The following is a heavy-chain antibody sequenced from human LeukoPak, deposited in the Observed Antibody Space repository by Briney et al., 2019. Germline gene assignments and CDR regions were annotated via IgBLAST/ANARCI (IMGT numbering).Heavy chain of an antibody. Sequence: PSETLSLTCTVSGGSISSYYWSWIRQPAGKGLEWIGRIYTSGSTNYNPSLKSRVTMSVDTSKNQFSLKVRSVTAADTAVYYCARGYCSSTSCYLDYWGQGTLVTVSS. V-gene: IGHV4-4*07. CDR3: ARGYCSSTSCYLDY. J-gene: IGHJ4*02. CDR1: GGSISSYY. CDR2: IYTSGST. D-gene: IGHD2-2*01.